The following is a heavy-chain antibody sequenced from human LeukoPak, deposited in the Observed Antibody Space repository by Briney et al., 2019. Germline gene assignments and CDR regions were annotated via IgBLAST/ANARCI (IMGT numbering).Heavy chain of an antibody. V-gene: IGHV3-74*01. CDR3: ARVGGYKIPWAFDI. CDR2: INSDGSST. D-gene: IGHD5-24*01. J-gene: IGHJ3*02. CDR1: GFTFSSYW. Sequence: GGSLRLSCAASGFTFSSYWMHWVRHAPGKGLVWVSRINSDGSSTSYADSVKGRFTISRDNAKNTLYLQMNSLRAEDTAVYYCARVGGYKIPWAFDIWGQGTMVTVSS.